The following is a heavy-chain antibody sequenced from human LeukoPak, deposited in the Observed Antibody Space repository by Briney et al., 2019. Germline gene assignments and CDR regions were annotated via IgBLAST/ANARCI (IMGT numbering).Heavy chain of an antibody. CDR2: ISGSGGST. D-gene: IGHD2-2*01. Sequence: GGSLRLSCAASGFTFSSYAMSWVRQAPGKGLEWVSAISGSGGSTYYADSVKDRFTISRDNSKNTLYLQMNSLRAEDTAVYYCASSPQYCSSTSCYFNYWGQGTLVTVSS. CDR1: GFTFSSYA. V-gene: IGHV3-23*01. CDR3: ASSPQYCSSTSCYFNY. J-gene: IGHJ4*02.